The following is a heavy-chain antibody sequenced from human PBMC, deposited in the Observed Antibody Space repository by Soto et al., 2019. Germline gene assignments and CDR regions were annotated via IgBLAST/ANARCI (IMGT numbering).Heavy chain of an antibody. V-gene: IGHV1-58*01. CDR3: ARDWAYYYMDV. CDR2: IVVGSGNT. CDR1: GFTFTSSA. Sequence: SVKVSCKASGFTFTSSAVQWVRQARGQRLEWIGWIVVGSGNTNYAQKFQGRVTITTDMSTSTAYMELSSLRSDDTAVYYCARDWAYYYMDVWGKGTTVTVSS. J-gene: IGHJ6*03. D-gene: IGHD3-16*01.